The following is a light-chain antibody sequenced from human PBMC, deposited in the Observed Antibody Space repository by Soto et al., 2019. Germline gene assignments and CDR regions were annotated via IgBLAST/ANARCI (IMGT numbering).Light chain of an antibody. J-gene: IGKJ4*01. CDR1: QGISTY. CDR3: QQLNGYLELT. Sequence: DIQLTQSPSFLSASVGDRVTITCRASQGISTYLAWYQQKLGKAPKLLIYDASTLQSGVPSRFSGSRSGTEFTLPIRSLQPEDFATYYCQQLNGYLELTFGGGTKVDIK. CDR2: DAS. V-gene: IGKV1-9*01.